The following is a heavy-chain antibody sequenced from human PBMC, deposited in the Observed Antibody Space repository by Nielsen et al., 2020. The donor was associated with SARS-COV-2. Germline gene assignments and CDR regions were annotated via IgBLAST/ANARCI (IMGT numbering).Heavy chain of an antibody. CDR2: ISYDGSNK. CDR1: GFTFSSYG. D-gene: IGHD4-23*01. J-gene: IGHJ6*02. Sequence: GGSLRLSCAASGFTFSSYGMHWVRQAPGKGLEWVAVISYDGSNKYYADSVKGRFTISRDNSKNTLYLQMNSLRAEDTAVYYCAKDSVGNYYYGMDVWGQGTTVTVSS. CDR3: AKDSVGNYYYGMDV. V-gene: IGHV3-30*18.